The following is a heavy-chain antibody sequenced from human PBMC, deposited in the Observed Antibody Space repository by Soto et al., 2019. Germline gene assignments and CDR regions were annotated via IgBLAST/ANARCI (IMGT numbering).Heavy chain of an antibody. CDR1: GFTFSSYG. V-gene: IGHV3-30*03. D-gene: IGHD4-4*01. CDR3: AIPKGLQSYAPFDY. J-gene: IGHJ4*02. CDR2: ISYDGSNK. Sequence: GGSLRLSCAASGFTFSSYGIHWVRQAPGKGLEWVAVISYDGSNKYYADSVKGRFTISRDNSKNTLYLQMNSLRAEDTAVYYCAIPKGLQSYAPFDYWGQGTLVTVSS.